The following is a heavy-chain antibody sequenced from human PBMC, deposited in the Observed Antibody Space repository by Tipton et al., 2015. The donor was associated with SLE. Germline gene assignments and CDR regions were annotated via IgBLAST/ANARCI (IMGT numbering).Heavy chain of an antibody. D-gene: IGHD4-11*01. J-gene: IGHJ6*02. V-gene: IGHV4-4*07. CDR1: GGSISSYH. CDR3: ARIGYSKDDV. CDR2: IYTSGST. Sequence: TLSLTCTVSGGSISSYHWSWIRQPAGKGLEWIGRIYTSGSTNHNPSLKSRVTMSVDPSKNQFSLNLNSVTAADTAFYYCARIGYSKDDVWGQGTTVTVSS.